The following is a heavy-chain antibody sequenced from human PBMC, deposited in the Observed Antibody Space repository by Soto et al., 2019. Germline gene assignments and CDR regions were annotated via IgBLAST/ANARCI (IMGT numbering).Heavy chain of an antibody. CDR3: ARGYHEMVIIDYYYYYYMDV. Sequence: SETLSLTCTVSGGSIDSGLYYWSWIRQPPGKGLEWIGEINHSGSTNYNPSLKSRVTISVDTSKNQFSLKLSSVTAADTAVYYCARGYHEMVIIDYYYYYYMDVWGKGTTVTVSS. CDR2: INHSGST. CDR1: GGSIDSGLYY. D-gene: IGHD3-3*01. V-gene: IGHV4-34*01. J-gene: IGHJ6*03.